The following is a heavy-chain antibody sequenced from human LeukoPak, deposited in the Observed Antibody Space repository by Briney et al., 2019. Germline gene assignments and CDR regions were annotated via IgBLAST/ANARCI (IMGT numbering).Heavy chain of an antibody. CDR2: INHSGGT. J-gene: IGHJ3*02. D-gene: IGHD2-2*01. CDR3: ALELVVPAALERLNAFDI. Sequence: SETLSLTCAVSGGSFSGFRWHWIRQPPGKGPEWIGEINHSGGTTYNPSLKSRVTISVDTSKIQFSLNLTSVTAADTAVYYCALELVVPAALERLNAFDIW. V-gene: IGHV4-34*01. CDR1: GGSFSGFR.